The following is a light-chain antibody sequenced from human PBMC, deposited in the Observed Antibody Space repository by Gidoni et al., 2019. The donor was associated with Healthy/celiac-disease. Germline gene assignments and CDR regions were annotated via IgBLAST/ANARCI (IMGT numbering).Light chain of an antibody. V-gene: IGKV3-15*01. CDR1: QSVSSN. CDR3: QQYNNWSLYT. Sequence: ELAMTQAAATLSVSPGERATGTSRASQSVSSNLAWYQQKPGQAPRLRIYGASTRATGIPARFSGSGSGTEFTLTISSRQSEDFAVYYCQQYNNWSLYTFGQGTKLEIK. J-gene: IGKJ2*01. CDR2: GAS.